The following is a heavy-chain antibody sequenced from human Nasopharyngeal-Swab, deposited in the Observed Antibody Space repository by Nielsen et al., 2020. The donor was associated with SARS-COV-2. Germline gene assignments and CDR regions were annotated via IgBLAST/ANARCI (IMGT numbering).Heavy chain of an antibody. V-gene: IGHV1-58*01. CDR3: AADVRNYYGSGSAYYYYYMDV. CDR2: IVVGSGNT. Sequence: SVKVSCKASGFTFTSSAVQWVRQARGQRREWIGWIVVGSGNTNYAQKFQERVTITRDMSTSTAYMELSSLRSEDTAVYYCAADVRNYYGSGSAYYYYYMDVWGKGTTVTVSS. CDR1: GFTFTSSA. J-gene: IGHJ6*03. D-gene: IGHD3-10*01.